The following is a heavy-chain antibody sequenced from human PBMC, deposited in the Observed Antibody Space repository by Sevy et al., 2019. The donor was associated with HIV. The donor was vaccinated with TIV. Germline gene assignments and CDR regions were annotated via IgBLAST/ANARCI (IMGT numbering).Heavy chain of an antibody. CDR3: ARGIVVVPAAIRGIYYYYYGMDV. V-gene: IGHV1-2*02. J-gene: IGHJ6*02. CDR2: INPNSGGT. D-gene: IGHD2-2*02. CDR1: GYTFTGYY. Sequence: ASVKVSCKASGYTFTGYYMHWVRQAPGQGLEWMGWINPNSGGTNYAQKFQDRVTMTRDTSISTAYMELSRLRSDDTAVYYCARGIVVVPAAIRGIYYYYYGMDVWGQGTTVTVSS.